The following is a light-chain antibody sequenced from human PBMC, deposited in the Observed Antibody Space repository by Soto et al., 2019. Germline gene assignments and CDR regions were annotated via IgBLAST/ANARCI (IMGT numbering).Light chain of an antibody. V-gene: IGKV2-28*01. CDR2: LSS. CDR1: QSLLNTNGYTY. J-gene: IGKJ2*01. CDR3: MQALQTPYT. Sequence: DIVMTQSPLPLPATPGEPASISCRSSQSLLNTNGYTYLDWYLQKPGQSPQLLIYLSSNRPPGVPYRFSASGSGTDFRLKISRVEAEDVGVYYCMQALQTPYTFGRGTKLEIK.